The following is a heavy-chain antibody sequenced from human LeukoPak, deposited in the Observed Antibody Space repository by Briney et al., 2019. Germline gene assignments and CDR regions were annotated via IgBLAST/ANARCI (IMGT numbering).Heavy chain of an antibody. Sequence: GGTLRLSCAASGFTFSSYGMSWVRQAPGKGLEWVSSISSSGGSTYYADSVKGRFTISRGNSKNTLYVQMNSPRAEDTAVYYCAKGGNGYYFDYWGQGTLVTVSS. CDR2: ISSSGGST. V-gene: IGHV3-23*01. D-gene: IGHD2-8*01. CDR1: GFTFSSYG. J-gene: IGHJ4*02. CDR3: AKGGNGYYFDY.